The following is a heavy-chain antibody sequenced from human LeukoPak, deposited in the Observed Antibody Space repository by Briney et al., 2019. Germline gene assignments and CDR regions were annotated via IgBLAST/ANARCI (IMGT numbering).Heavy chain of an antibody. J-gene: IGHJ6*03. V-gene: IGHV1-2*02. CDR1: GYTFTGYY. CDR3: VREVSAANAGYMDV. CDR2: INPNSDGT. Sequence: GASVKVSCKASGYTFTGYYMHWVRQAPGQGLEWMGWINPNSDGTYYAQKFQDRVTMTSDTSISTAYMELRSLRSDDTAVYYCVREVSAANAGYMDVWGTGTTVTVSS. D-gene: IGHD6-13*01.